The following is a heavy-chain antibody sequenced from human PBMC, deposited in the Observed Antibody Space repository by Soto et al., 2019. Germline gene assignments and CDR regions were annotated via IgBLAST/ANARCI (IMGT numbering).Heavy chain of an antibody. CDR2: IYSGGST. V-gene: IGHV3-53*01. CDR1: GFTVSSNY. Sequence: GGSLRLSCAASGFTVSSNYMSWVRQAPGKGLEWISVIYSGGSTHYADSVKGRFTISRDNSKNTLYLQMNNLRAEDTAVYYCARVIVGWDYFDYWGQGTLVTVSS. CDR3: ARVIVGWDYFDY. J-gene: IGHJ4*02. D-gene: IGHD3-22*01.